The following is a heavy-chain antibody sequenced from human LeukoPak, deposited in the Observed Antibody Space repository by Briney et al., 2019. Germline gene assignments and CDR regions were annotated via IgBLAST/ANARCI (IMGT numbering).Heavy chain of an antibody. CDR1: GFTFSNAW. D-gene: IGHD1-26*01. CDR2: IKSKTDGGTT. Sequence: GGSLRLSCAASGFTFSNAWMSWVRQAPGKGLEWVGRIKSKTDGGTTDYAAPVKGRFTISRDDSRNMLYLQMNSLKTEDTAIYYCTTIPANYIGRFGPWGQGALVTVSS. CDR3: TTIPANYIGRFGP. J-gene: IGHJ5*02. V-gene: IGHV3-15*01.